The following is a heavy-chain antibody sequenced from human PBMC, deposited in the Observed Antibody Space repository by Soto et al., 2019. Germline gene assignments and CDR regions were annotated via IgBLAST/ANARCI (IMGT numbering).Heavy chain of an antibody. V-gene: IGHV3-7*01. Sequence: PGGSLRLSCAASGFTFSSYWMSWVRQAPGKGLEWVANIKQDGSEKYYVDSVKGRFTISRDNAKNSLYLQMNSLRAEDTAVYYCARGPARLRFLEWLPIPYYMDVWGKGTTVTVSS. CDR3: ARGPARLRFLEWLPIPYYMDV. J-gene: IGHJ6*03. CDR2: IKQDGSEK. D-gene: IGHD3-3*01. CDR1: GFTFSSYW.